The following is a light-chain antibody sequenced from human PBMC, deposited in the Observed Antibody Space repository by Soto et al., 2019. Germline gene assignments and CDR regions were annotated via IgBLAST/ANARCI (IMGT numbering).Light chain of an antibody. Sequence: ERVMPPSTNTVSVSPGEGAELSCRASQSVGTRVAWYQQKFGQPPRLLIYETSTRANGIPARFSGSGSGTEFTLSISSLQSEDFAVYYCQQYNSWPRTFGQGS. V-gene: IGKV3-15*01. CDR3: QQYNSWPRT. J-gene: IGKJ1*01. CDR2: ETS. CDR1: QSVGTR.